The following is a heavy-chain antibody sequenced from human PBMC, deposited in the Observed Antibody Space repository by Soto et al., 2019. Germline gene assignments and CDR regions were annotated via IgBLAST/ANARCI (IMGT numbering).Heavy chain of an antibody. Sequence: QVQLVQSGAEVKEPGASVKVSCKASGYTFTGYYMHWARQAPGQGLEWMGWIKSFNGDTNYAQKFQGRVTLTRAKSISTAYMELSRLKSDDTAVYYCARVVSPYYDVLAGNWFDPWGQGTLVTVSS. CDR3: ARVVSPYYDVLAGNWFDP. V-gene: IGHV1-2*02. CDR2: IKSFNGDT. CDR1: GYTFTGYY. J-gene: IGHJ5*02. D-gene: IGHD3-9*01.